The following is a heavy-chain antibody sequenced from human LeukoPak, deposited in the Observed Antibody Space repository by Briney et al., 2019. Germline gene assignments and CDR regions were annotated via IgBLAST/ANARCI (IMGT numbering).Heavy chain of an antibody. D-gene: IGHD3-3*01. Sequence: ASVKVSCKASGYTFTSYGISWVRQAPGQGLEWMGWISAYNGNTNYAQKLQGRVTMTTDTSTSTAYMELRSLRSDDTAVYYCARDLRIKNTTFGVVIIYYFDYWGQGTLVTVSS. CDR2: ISAYNGNT. V-gene: IGHV1-18*01. J-gene: IGHJ4*02. CDR3: ARDLRIKNTTFGVVIIYYFDY. CDR1: GYTFTSYG.